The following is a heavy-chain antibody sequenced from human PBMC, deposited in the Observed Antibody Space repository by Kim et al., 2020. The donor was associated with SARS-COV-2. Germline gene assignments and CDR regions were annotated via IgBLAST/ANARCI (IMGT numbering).Heavy chain of an antibody. CDR2: ISAYNGNT. V-gene: IGHV1-18*01. CDR1: GYTFTSYG. D-gene: IGHD3-22*01. Sequence: ASVKVSCKASGYTFTSYGISWVRQAPGQGLEWMGWISAYNGNTNYAQKLQGRVTMTTDTSTSTAYMELRSLRSDDTAVYYCARVSYYYDSNSKKYYYYGMDVWGQGTTVTVSS. J-gene: IGHJ6*02. CDR3: ARVSYYYDSNSKKYYYYGMDV.